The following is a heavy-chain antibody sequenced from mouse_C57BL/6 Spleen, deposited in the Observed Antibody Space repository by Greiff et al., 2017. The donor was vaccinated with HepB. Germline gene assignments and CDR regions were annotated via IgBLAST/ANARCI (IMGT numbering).Heavy chain of an antibody. CDR1: GYTFTSYW. Sequence: QVQLKQPVAELVKPGASVKLSCKASGYTFTSYWMQWVKQRPGQGLEWIGDIDPSDSYTNYNQKFKGKATLTVDTSSSTAYMQLSSLTSEDSAVYYCARSPYDYDGRSYAMDYWGQGTSVTVSS. J-gene: IGHJ4*01. CDR3: ARSPYDYDGRSYAMDY. D-gene: IGHD2-4*01. V-gene: IGHV1-50*01. CDR2: IDPSDSYT.